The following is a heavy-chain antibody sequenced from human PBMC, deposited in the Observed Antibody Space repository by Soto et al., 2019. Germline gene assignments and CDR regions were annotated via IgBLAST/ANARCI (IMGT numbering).Heavy chain of an antibody. J-gene: IGHJ4*02. CDR3: ARPGRDWGALHY. CDR2: IYYSGST. CDR1: NDSISTYY. V-gene: IGHV4-59*08. Sequence: QVQLQESGPGLVKPSETLSLTCTVSNDSISTYYWTWIRQPPGKGLAWIGFIYYSGSTNYNPSLQSRVTISVDTSKNQCSLKMNSVTAADTAVYYCARPGRDWGALHYWGQGTLVTVSS. D-gene: IGHD7-27*01.